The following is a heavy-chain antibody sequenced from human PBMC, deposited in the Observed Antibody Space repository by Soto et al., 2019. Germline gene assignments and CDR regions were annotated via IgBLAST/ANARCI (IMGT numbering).Heavy chain of an antibody. V-gene: IGHV3-48*03. D-gene: IGHD5-12*01. Sequence: VESGGDVEQPGGSLRLSCAASGFTFSSSEMSWVRQAPGKGLEWISHISSSGTTTYYADSVKGRFTISRDNANHSLYLQMTSLRLADTAVYYCAKDEEEMATIVYFDYWGQGTLVTVSS. CDR2: ISSSGTTT. CDR3: AKDEEEMATIVYFDY. CDR1: GFTFSSSE. J-gene: IGHJ4*02.